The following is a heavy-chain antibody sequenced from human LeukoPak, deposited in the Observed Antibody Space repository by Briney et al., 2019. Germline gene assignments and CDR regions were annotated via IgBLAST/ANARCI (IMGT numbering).Heavy chain of an antibody. Sequence: PSETLSLTCAVYGGSFSSYYWSWIRQPPGKGLEWIGEINHTGSTNYNPSLESRVTISVDTSKNQFSLKLNSVTAADTALYYCARPYRSGWKGVFHIWGQGAMVTVSS. J-gene: IGHJ3*02. V-gene: IGHV4-34*01. CDR2: INHTGST. D-gene: IGHD6-19*01. CDR3: ARPYRSGWKGVFHI. CDR1: GGSFSSYY.